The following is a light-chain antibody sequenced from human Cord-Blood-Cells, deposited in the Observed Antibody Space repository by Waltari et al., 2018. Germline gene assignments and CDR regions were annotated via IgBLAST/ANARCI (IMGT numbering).Light chain of an antibody. CDR2: DAS. J-gene: IGKJ2*01. V-gene: IGKV1-33*01. CDR1: QDISNY. CDR3: QQYDNLPMYT. Sequence: DIQMTQSPSSLSASVGDRVTITCPASQDISNYLNWYQQKRGKAPKLLIYDASNLEKGVPSRFSGSGSVTDFTFTISSLQPEDIATYYCQQYDNLPMYTLGQGTKLEIK.